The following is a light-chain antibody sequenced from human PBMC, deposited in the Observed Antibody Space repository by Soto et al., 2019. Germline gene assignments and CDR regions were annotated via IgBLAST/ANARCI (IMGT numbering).Light chain of an antibody. J-gene: IGLJ6*01. CDR1: SSNIGSNF. Sequence: QLVLTQPPSASGTPGQRVTVSCSGSSSNIGSNFVYWYQQLPGTAPKLLIYSNNQRPSGVPDRFSGSKSGTSASLAISGLRSEDEADYYCAAWDDSLNGQVFGSGTQLTVL. CDR3: AAWDDSLNGQV. V-gene: IGLV1-47*02. CDR2: SNN.